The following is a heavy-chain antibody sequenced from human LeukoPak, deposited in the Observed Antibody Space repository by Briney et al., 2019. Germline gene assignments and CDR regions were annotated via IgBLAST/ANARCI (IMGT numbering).Heavy chain of an antibody. D-gene: IGHD2-15*01. CDR2: IYPSDSNT. CDR3: ALNPRGYCSGGSCYIGY. J-gene: IGHJ4*02. Sequence: GESQKISCKGSGYSFANYWIGWVRQMPGKGLEWMGIIYPSDSNTRYNPSFQGQVTISADKSISTAYLQWSSLKASDTAMYYCALNPRGYCSGGSCYIGYWGQGTLVTVSS. CDR1: GYSFANYW. V-gene: IGHV5-51*01.